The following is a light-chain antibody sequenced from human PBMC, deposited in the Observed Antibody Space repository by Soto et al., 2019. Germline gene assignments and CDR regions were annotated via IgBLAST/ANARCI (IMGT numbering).Light chain of an antibody. Sequence: EILMTQSPLTLPVSPGDPASISCRSSQSLLYNNTYNYLDWYVQKPGQSPQLLIYFGSNRAPGVPDRFSGSGSGTDFTLKINRVEAEDVGTYYCMQALQSLTFGQGTRLEIK. CDR1: QSLLYNNTYNY. CDR2: FGS. V-gene: IGKV2-28*01. J-gene: IGKJ5*01. CDR3: MQALQSLT.